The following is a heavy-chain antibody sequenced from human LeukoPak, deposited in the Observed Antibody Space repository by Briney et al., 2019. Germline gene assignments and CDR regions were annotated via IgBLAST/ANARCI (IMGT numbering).Heavy chain of an antibody. Sequence: GGSLRLSCAASGFTFSNYGMSWVRQAPGKGLEWVSTISGSGGNTYDADSVKGRFTISRDNSKNTLYLQMNSLRAEDTAVYYCAKDAYCSGGSCPHFDYWGQGTLVTVSS. J-gene: IGHJ4*02. D-gene: IGHD2-15*01. CDR3: AKDAYCSGGSCPHFDY. V-gene: IGHV3-23*01. CDR2: ISGSGGNT. CDR1: GFTFSNYG.